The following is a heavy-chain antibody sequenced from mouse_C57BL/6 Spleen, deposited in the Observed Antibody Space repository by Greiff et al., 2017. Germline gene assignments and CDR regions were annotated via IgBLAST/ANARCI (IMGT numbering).Heavy chain of an antibody. J-gene: IGHJ2*01. CDR3: ARRGFQGYFDY. V-gene: IGHV1-72*01. CDR2: IDTNSGGT. CDR1: GYTFTSYW. D-gene: IGHD3-2*02. Sequence: QVQLQQPGAELVKPGPSVTLSCKASGYTFTSYWMHWVKQRPGRGLEWIGRIDTNSGGTKYNETFNSQATLTVDKPSSRAYMKRSSLTSEDSAVYYCARRGFQGYFDYWGQGTTLTVSS.